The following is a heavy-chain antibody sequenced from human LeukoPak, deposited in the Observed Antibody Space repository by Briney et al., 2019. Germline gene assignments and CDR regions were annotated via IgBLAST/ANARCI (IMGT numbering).Heavy chain of an antibody. V-gene: IGHV1-2*02. CDR2: INPNSGAT. D-gene: IGHD2-21*02. CDR1: GYSFTDYF. J-gene: IGHJ4*02. Sequence: ASVMVSCKASGYSFTDYFMHWVRQARGQGLEWMGWINPNSGATNYAQKLQGRVTMTTDTSTSTAYMELRSLRSDDTAVYYCARGRRVVVTAIEGEFFDYWGQGTLVTVSS. CDR3: ARGRRVVVTAIEGEFFDY.